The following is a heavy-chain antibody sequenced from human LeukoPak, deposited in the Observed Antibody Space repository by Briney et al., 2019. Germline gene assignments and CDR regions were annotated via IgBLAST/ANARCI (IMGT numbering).Heavy chain of an antibody. CDR1: GYTFTSYY. CDR2: INPSGGST. Sequence: ASVKVSCKASGYTFTSYYMHWVRQAPGQGLEWMGIINPSGGSTSYAQKFQGRVTVTRDTSTSTVYMELSSLRSEDTAVYYCARIAAAADGGFDPWGQGTLVTVSS. V-gene: IGHV1-46*01. CDR3: ARIAAAADGGFDP. J-gene: IGHJ5*02. D-gene: IGHD6-13*01.